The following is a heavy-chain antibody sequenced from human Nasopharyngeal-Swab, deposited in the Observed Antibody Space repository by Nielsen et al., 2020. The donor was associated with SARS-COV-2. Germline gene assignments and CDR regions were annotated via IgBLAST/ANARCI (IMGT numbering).Heavy chain of an antibody. CDR2: IYSGGST. J-gene: IGHJ4*02. D-gene: IGHD5-24*01. CDR3: ARAFRDGYNYGY. Sequence: WIRQPPGKGLEWVSVIYSGGSTYYADSVKGRFTISRDNSKNTLYLQMNSLRSEDTAVYYCARAFRDGYNYGYWGQGTLVTVSS. V-gene: IGHV3-53*05.